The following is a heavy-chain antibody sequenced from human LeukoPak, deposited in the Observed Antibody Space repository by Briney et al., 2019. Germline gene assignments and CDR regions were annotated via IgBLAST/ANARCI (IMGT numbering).Heavy chain of an antibody. CDR1: GYSFTSYW. CDR3: ARQDCSGGSCHYGVDV. CDR2: IDPSDSYT. V-gene: IGHV5-10-1*01. D-gene: IGHD2-15*01. J-gene: IGHJ6*02. Sequence: GESLKISCKGSGYSFTSYWISWVRQMPGKGLEWMGKIDPSDSYTNYSPSFQGHVTISADKSISTAYLQWSSLKASDTAMYYCARQDCSGGSCHYGVDVWGQGTTVTVSS.